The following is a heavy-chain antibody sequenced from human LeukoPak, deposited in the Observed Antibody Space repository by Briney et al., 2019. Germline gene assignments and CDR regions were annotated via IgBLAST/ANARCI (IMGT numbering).Heavy chain of an antibody. V-gene: IGHV3-23*01. CDR1: GFTFSSYA. J-gene: IGHJ4*02. CDR2: ISGGGGST. Sequence: AGGSLRLSCAASGFTFSSYAMSWVRQAPGKGLEWVSAISGGGGSTYYADSVKGRFTISRDNSKNTLYLQMNSLRAEDTAVYYCAKTSTGSSLERRPEGDFDYWGQGTLVTVSS. D-gene: IGHD1-1*01. CDR3: AKTSTGSSLERRPEGDFDY.